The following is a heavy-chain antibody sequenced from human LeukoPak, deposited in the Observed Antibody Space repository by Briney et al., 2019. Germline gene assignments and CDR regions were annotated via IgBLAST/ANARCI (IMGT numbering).Heavy chain of an antibody. CDR2: IATSGTAI. Sequence: GGSLRLSCAASGFTFSDYYMNWIRQAPGKGLEWVSYIATSGTAIWYADSVKGRFTISRDDAKNSLYLQMNSLRAEDTAMYYCARVTTGAAEWGQGTLVTVSS. J-gene: IGHJ4*02. D-gene: IGHD1-1*01. CDR3: ARVTTGAAE. V-gene: IGHV3-11*01. CDR1: GFTFSDYY.